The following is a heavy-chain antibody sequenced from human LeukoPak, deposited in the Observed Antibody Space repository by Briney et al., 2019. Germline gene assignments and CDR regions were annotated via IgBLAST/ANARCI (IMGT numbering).Heavy chain of an antibody. J-gene: IGHJ4*02. CDR3: ARQGKDGYRVVDY. Sequence: GESLKISCKGSGYIFSNHWIGWVRQMPGKGLEWMGIIYPGDSDTRYSPSFQGQVTISADKSISTAYLQWSSLKASDTAMYYCARQGKDGYRVVDYWGQGTLVTVSS. CDR1: GYIFSNHW. CDR2: IYPGDSDT. D-gene: IGHD5-24*01. V-gene: IGHV5-51*01.